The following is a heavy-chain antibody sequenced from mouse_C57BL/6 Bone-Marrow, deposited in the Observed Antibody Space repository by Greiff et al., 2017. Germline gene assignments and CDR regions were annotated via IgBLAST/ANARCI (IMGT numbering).Heavy chain of an antibody. D-gene: IGHD1-1*01. CDR1: GYTFTSYW. CDR2: IDPSDSYT. V-gene: IGHV1-69*01. J-gene: IGHJ1*03. CDR3: ARMGYYYGSSFYWYFDV. Sequence: QVQLQQPGAELVMPGASVKLSCKASGYTFTSYWMHWVQQRPGQGLEWIGEIDPSDSYTNSNQKFKGKSTLTVDKSSSTAYMQLSSLTSEDSAVYYCARMGYYYGSSFYWYFDVWGTGTTVTVSS.